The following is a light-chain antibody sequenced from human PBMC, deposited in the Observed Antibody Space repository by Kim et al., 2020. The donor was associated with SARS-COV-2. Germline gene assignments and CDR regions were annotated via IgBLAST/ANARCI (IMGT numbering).Light chain of an antibody. Sequence: LSPGEMATLSCRASQSVSSSYLAWYQQKPGQAPRLLIYGASSRATGIPDRFSGSGSGTDFTLTISRLEPEDFAVYYCQQYGSSPLTFGGGTKLEI. CDR3: QQYGSSPLT. J-gene: IGKJ4*01. CDR2: GAS. CDR1: QSVSSSY. V-gene: IGKV3-20*01.